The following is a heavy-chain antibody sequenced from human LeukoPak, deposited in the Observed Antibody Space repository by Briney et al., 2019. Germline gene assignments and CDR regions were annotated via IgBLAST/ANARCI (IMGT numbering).Heavy chain of an antibody. CDR3: ARGRGFPSGSYQMGYFDY. V-gene: IGHV4-34*01. Sequence: SETLSLTCAVYGESFSGYYWSWIRQPPGKGLEWIGEINHSGSANYNPSLKSRVTISVDTSKNQFSLKLSSVTAADTAVYYCARGRGFPSGSYQMGYFDYWGQGTLVTVSS. CDR2: INHSGSA. CDR1: GESFSGYY. D-gene: IGHD1-26*01. J-gene: IGHJ4*02.